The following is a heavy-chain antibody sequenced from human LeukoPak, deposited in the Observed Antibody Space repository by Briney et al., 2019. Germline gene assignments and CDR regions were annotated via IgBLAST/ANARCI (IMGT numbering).Heavy chain of an antibody. Sequence: SETLSLTCTVSGGSISSSSYYWGWIRQPPGKGLEGIGSIYYSGSTYYNPSLKSRVAISVNTSKNQFSLRLSSVTAADTAVYYCARGVAVAGGTWFDPWGQGIVVTVSS. D-gene: IGHD6-19*01. CDR1: GGSISSSSYY. CDR3: ARGVAVAGGTWFDP. J-gene: IGHJ5*02. V-gene: IGHV4-39*07. CDR2: IYYSGST.